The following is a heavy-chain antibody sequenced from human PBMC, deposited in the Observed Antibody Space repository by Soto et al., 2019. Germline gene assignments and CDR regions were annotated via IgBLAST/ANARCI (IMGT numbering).Heavy chain of an antibody. CDR2: IGRRGDT. D-gene: IGHD4-17*01. Sequence: QLQLQESGSGLVKFSETLTLTCTLSGGSISNGEYSWSWIRQPPGKGLECIGHIGRRGDTYYNPSLQGRLTISGDMSKNQFSLNLRSVTAADTAIYFCARVPYGDYRFGLDVWGQGTTVTVSS. CDR1: GGSISNGEYS. V-gene: IGHV4-30-2*01. J-gene: IGHJ6*02. CDR3: ARVPYGDYRFGLDV.